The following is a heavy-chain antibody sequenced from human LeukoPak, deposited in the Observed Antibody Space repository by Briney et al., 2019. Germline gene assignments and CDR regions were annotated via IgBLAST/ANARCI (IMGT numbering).Heavy chain of an antibody. CDR1: GGSISSGSYY. V-gene: IGHV4-61*02. CDR3: ARGSSYDSSGYQY. D-gene: IGHD3-22*01. J-gene: IGHJ4*02. CDR2: IYTSGST. Sequence: PSETLSLTCTVSGGSISSGSYYWSWIRQPAGRGLEWVGRIYTSGSTNYNPSLKSRVTISVDTSKNQFSPKLSSVTAADTAVYYCARGSSYDSSGYQYWGQGTLVTVS.